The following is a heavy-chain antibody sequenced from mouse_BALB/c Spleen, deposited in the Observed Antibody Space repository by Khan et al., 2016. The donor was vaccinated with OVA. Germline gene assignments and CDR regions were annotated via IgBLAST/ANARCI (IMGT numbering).Heavy chain of an antibody. CDR2: IDPENGNT. CDR1: GFNINDYY. D-gene: IGHD2-1*01. V-gene: IGHV14-1*02. J-gene: IGHJ3*01. Sequence: IQLVQSGAELVRPGASVNLSCKASGFNINDYYIHWVKQRPEQGLEWIGWIDPENGNTIYDQKFQGKATITSDTSSNTAYLQLSSLTSEDTAVYYCARGGNCPCFAYWGQGTLVTVSA. CDR3: ARGGNCPCFAY.